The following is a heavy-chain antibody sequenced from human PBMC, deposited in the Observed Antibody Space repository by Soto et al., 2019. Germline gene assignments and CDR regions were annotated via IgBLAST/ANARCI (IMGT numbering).Heavy chain of an antibody. CDR1: GLTFSSYG. Sequence: GGSMRLSCAASGLTFSSYGMHWVRQDPGKGLEWVAVISYDGSNKYYADSVKGRFTISRDNSKNTLYLQMNSLRAEDTAVYYCAKYQYSSSSRYYYYGMDVWGQGTTVTVSS. V-gene: IGHV3-30*18. CDR3: AKYQYSSSSRYYYYGMDV. CDR2: ISYDGSNK. J-gene: IGHJ6*02. D-gene: IGHD6-6*01.